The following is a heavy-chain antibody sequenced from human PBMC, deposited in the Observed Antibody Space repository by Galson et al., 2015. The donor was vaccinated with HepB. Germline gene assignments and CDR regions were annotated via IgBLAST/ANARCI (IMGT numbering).Heavy chain of an antibody. CDR1: GYSFTTYW. D-gene: IGHD3-16*01. J-gene: IGHJ3*02. V-gene: IGHV5-51*01. CDR2: IYPGDSDT. Sequence: QSGAEVKKPGESLKISCKGSGYSFTTYWIAWVRQMPGKGLEWMGIIYPGDSDTRYSPSFQGQVTISADKSISTAYLQWSSLKASDTAMFYCARRAADGGANPSGYAFHIWGQGTMVTVSS. CDR3: ARRAADGGANPSGYAFHI.